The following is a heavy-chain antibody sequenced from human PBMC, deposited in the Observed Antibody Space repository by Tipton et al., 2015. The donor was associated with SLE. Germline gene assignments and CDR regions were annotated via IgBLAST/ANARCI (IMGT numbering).Heavy chain of an antibody. CDR1: GGTFSSYA. V-gene: IGHV1-69*01. D-gene: IGHD2-15*01. CDR3: ARAHARGYCSGGSCTGGAFDI. Sequence: QLVQSGAEVKNPGSSVKVSCKASGGTFSSYAISWVRQAPGQGLEWMGGIIPILGIANYAQKFQGRVTITADESTSTAYMELSSLRSEDTAVYYCARAHARGYCSGGSCTGGAFDIWGQGTMVTVSS. CDR2: IIPILGIA. J-gene: IGHJ3*02.